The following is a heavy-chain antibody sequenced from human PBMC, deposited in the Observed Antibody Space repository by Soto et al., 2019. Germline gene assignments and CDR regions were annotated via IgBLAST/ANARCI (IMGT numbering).Heavy chain of an antibody. CDR3: ANGGNWNYDYYDGIAV. V-gene: IGHV3-30*18. CDR2: ISYDGSNK. J-gene: IGHJ6*02. D-gene: IGHD1-20*01. Sequence: GGSLRLSCAASGFTFSSYGMHWVRQAPGKGLEWVAVISYDGSNKYYADSVKGRFTISRDNSKNTLYLQMNSLRAEDTAVYYCANGGNWNYDYYDGIAVCGQGTTVTV. CDR1: GFTFSSYG.